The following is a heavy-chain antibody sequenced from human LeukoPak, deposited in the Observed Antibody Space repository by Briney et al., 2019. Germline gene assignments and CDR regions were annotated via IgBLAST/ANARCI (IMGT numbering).Heavy chain of an antibody. CDR2: ISSSGSTI. J-gene: IGHJ6*03. D-gene: IGHD5-12*01. V-gene: IGHV3-11*04. CDR1: GFTFSDYY. CDR3: AKTAPRVYSGYDYFYYYYMDV. Sequence: PGGSLRLSCAASGFTFSDYYMSWIRQAPGKGLEWVSYISSSGSTIYYADSVKGRFTISRDNAKNSLYLQMNSLRAEDTAVYYCAKTAPRVYSGYDYFYYYYMDVWGKGTTVTVSS.